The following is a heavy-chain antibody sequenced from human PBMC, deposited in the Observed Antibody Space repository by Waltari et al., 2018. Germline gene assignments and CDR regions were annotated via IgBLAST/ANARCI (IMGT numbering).Heavy chain of an antibody. D-gene: IGHD1-1*01. Sequence: QVQVVESGGGAVQPARSLRLSCGVSGLIFSHFGMHWVRQAPGKGLEWVAIIWYDGIGKYYADSVKGRFTISRDNSKNSLYLQMNSLRAEDTAVYYCATTSGTNWHLNYWGQGTLVTVSS. J-gene: IGHJ4*02. V-gene: IGHV3-33*01. CDR3: ATTSGTNWHLNY. CDR1: GLIFSHFG. CDR2: IWYDGIGK.